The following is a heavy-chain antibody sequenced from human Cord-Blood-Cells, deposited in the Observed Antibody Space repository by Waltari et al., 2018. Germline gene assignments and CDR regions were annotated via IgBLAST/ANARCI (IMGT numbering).Heavy chain of an antibody. CDR1: GFTFSSSS. CDR3: ARSGYFGDAFDI. CDR2: ISSSSSYI. D-gene: IGHD3-10*01. Sequence: EVQLVESGGGLVKPGGSLRLCCAALGFTFSSSSMNWVRQAPGKGLEWVSSISSSSSYIYYADSVKGRFTISRDNAKNSLYLQMNSLRAEDTAVYYCARSGYFGDAFDIWGQGTMVTVSS. V-gene: IGHV3-21*01. J-gene: IGHJ3*02.